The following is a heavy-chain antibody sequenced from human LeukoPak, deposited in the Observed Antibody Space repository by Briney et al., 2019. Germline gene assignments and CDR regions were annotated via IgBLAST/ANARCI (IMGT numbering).Heavy chain of an antibody. CDR3: ASCEYSSSLGLDY. V-gene: IGHV1-3*01. CDR1: GYTFTSYA. J-gene: IGHJ4*02. CDR2: INAGNGNT. D-gene: IGHD6-6*01. Sequence: GASVKVSCKASGYTFTSYAMHWVRQAPGQRLEWMGWINAGNGNTKYSQKFQGRVTITRDTSASTAYMEPSSLRSEDTAVYYCASCEYSSSLGLDYWGQGTLVTVSS.